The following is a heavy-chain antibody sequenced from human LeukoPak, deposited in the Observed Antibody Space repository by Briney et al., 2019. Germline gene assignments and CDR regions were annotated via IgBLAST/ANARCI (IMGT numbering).Heavy chain of an antibody. V-gene: IGHV4-59*12. Sequence: SETLSLTCIVSGGSIRSYYWSWIRQPPGKGLEWIGYIFYSGSTKYNPSLKSRVTMSVDTAKNQFSLNLSSVTAADTAVYYCARDRPGIAAAGTEARTPFDYWGQGTLVTVSS. CDR2: IFYSGST. D-gene: IGHD6-13*01. CDR3: ARDRPGIAAAGTEARTPFDY. J-gene: IGHJ4*02. CDR1: GGSIRSYY.